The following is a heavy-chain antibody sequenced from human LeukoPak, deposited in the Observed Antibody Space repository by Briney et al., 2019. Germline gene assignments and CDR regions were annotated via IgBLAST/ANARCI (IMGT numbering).Heavy chain of an antibody. CDR2: INSDGSTT. CDR3: ARVGSGWYLFDY. V-gene: IGHV3-74*01. J-gene: IGHJ4*02. Sequence: GGSLRLSCAASGFTFSSYWMHWVRQAPGKGLVWVSRINSDGSTTTYVDSVKGRFTISRDNAKNTLYLQMNSLRAEDTAVYYCARVGSGWYLFDYWGQGTLVTVSS. D-gene: IGHD6-19*01. CDR1: GFTFSSYW.